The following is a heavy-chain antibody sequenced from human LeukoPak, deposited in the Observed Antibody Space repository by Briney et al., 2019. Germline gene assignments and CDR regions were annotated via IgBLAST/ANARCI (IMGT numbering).Heavy chain of an antibody. V-gene: IGHV3-30*01. Sequence: GGSLRLSCAASGFTFSTYVMHWVRQAPGKGLQWVAVILYDGSNKYYSDSVKGRFIISRDNSKNTLYLQMNSLTAEDTAVYYCARVVAGSVYNYGMDVWGQGTTVTVSS. CDR2: ILYDGSNK. CDR1: GFTFSTYV. J-gene: IGHJ6*02. D-gene: IGHD6-19*01. CDR3: ARVVAGSVYNYGMDV.